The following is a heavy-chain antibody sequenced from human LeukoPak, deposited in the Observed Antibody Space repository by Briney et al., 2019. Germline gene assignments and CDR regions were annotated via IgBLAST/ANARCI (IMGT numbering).Heavy chain of an antibody. CDR3: ARNHDYGGNSYMDV. J-gene: IGHJ6*03. V-gene: IGHV1-69*13. CDR2: IIPIFGTA. Sequence: SVEVSCKASGGTFSSYAISWVRQAPGQGLEWMGGIIPIFGTANYAQKFQGRVTITADESTSTAYMELSSLRSEDTAVYYCARNHDYGGNSYMDVWGKGTTVTVSS. D-gene: IGHD4-23*01. CDR1: GGTFSSYA.